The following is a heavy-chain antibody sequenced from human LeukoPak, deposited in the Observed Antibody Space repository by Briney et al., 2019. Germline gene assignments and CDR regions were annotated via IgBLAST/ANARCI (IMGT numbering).Heavy chain of an antibody. CDR1: GGSISSGDYY. V-gene: IGHV4-30-4*08. Sequence: PSETLSLTCTVSGGSISSGDYYWSWIRQPPGKGLEWIGYIYYSGSTYYNPCLKSRVTISVDTSKNQFSLKLSSVTAADTAVYYCARDPYSSSARPYYYYIDVWGKGTTVTVSS. CDR2: IYYSGST. J-gene: IGHJ6*03. CDR3: ARDPYSSSARPYYYYIDV. D-gene: IGHD6-6*01.